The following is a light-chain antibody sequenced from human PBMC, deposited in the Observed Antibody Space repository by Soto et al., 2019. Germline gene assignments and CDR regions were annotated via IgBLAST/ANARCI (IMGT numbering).Light chain of an antibody. CDR3: CSYTTSSTRV. J-gene: IGLJ2*01. V-gene: IGLV2-14*03. Sequence: QSALTQPASVSGSPGQSITISCTETSSDVGNYNYVSWYQHHPGEAPKLMIYDVSNRPSGVSDRFSGSKSGNTASLTISGLQAEDEADYYCCSYTTSSTRVFGGGTKLTVL. CDR1: SSDVGNYNY. CDR2: DVS.